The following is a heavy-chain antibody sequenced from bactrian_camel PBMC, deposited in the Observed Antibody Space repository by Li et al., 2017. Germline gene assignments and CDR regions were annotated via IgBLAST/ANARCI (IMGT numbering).Heavy chain of an antibody. J-gene: IGHJ6*01. D-gene: IGHD6*01. Sequence: VQLVESGGGLVQPGGSLRLSCAASGFSFSSYPMSWVRQAPGKGLEWVSAINNAGSSTYYAASVKGRFTISRDNAKNTVYLQLNSLKTEDMAMYYCAKGGYGGSWFDFWGQGTQVTVS. CDR1: GFSFSSYP. V-gene: IGHV3S40*01. CDR2: INNAGSST. CDR3: AKGGYGGSWFDF.